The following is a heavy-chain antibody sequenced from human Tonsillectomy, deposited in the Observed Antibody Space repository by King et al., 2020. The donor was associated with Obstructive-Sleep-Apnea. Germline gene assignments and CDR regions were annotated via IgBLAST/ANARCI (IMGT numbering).Heavy chain of an antibody. D-gene: IGHD5-24*01. CDR1: GFTFSSYV. CDR3: ARGDGYNHDAFDI. V-gene: IGHV3-33*01. J-gene: IGHJ3*02. Sequence: VQLVESGGGVVQPGRSLRLSCAASGFTFSSYVMHWVRQAPGKGLEGVAVIWYDGSNKYYGDSVKGRFPISRDNSKNTLYLQMNSLRAEDTAVYYCARGDGYNHDAFDIWGQGTMVTVSS. CDR2: IWYDGSNK.